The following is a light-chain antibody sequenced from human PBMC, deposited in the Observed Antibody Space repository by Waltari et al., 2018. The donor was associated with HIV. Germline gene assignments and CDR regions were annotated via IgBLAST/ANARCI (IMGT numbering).Light chain of an antibody. CDR3: QQRSNWPPAPT. J-gene: IGKJ4*01. CDR1: EDVSTY. V-gene: IGKV3-11*01. CDR2: DAS. Sequence: EIVLTQPPATLYLSPGDRATLSCRASEDVSTYLAWYQQRSGQSPRLLIYDASVRATGVPARFSGSGSGTDFTLTISSLDPEDFAVYYCQQRSNWPPAPTFGGGTKVEIK.